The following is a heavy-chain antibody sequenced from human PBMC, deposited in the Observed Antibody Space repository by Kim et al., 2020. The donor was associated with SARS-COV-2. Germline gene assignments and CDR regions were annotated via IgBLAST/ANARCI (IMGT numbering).Heavy chain of an antibody. J-gene: IGHJ6*02. Sequence: SNPSRKSRVTMSVDTSKNQFSLKLSSVTAADTAVYYCAGAVLRFLEWSDVWGQGTTVTVSS. V-gene: IGHV4-4*07. D-gene: IGHD3-3*01. CDR3: AGAVLRFLEWSDV.